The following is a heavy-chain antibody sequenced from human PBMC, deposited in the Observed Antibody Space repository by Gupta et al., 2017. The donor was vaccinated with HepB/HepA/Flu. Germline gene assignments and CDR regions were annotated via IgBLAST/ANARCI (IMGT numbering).Heavy chain of an antibody. CDR2: IWYDGSNK. D-gene: IGHD2-2*01. CDR3: ARDSVVVVPAAMHYYYYMDV. V-gene: IGHV3-33*01. J-gene: IGHJ6*03. Sequence: QVQLVESGGGVVQPGRSLRLSCAASGFTFSSYGMHWVRQAPGKGLEWVAVIWYDGSNKYYADSVKGRFTISRDNSKNTLYLQMNSLRAEDTAVYYCARDSVVVVPAAMHYYYYMDVWGKGTTVTVSS. CDR1: GFTFSSYG.